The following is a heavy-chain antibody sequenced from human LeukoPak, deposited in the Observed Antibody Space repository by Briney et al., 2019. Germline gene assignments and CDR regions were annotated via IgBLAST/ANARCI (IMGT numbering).Heavy chain of an antibody. CDR1: GGSISSSSYY. D-gene: IGHD6-19*01. V-gene: IGHV4-39*07. CDR2: IYYSGST. CDR3: ARGAAVAGPLR. J-gene: IGHJ4*02. Sequence: SETLSLTCTVSGGSISSSSYYWGWIRQPPGKGLERIGSIYYSGSTYYNPSLKSRVTISVDTSKNQFSLKLSSVTAADTAVYYCARGAAVAGPLRWGQGTLVTVSS.